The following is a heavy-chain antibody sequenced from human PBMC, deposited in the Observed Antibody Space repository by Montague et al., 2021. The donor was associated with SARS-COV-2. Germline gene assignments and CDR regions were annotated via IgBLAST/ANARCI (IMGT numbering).Heavy chain of an antibody. CDR3: ARDLRWRYGYGMYV. V-gene: IGHV6-1*01. D-gene: IGHD3-16*01. CDR1: GDSVSSDSAA. CDR2: TYYRSNWYN. J-gene: IGHJ6*02. Sequence: CAISGDSVSSDSAAWNWVRQSPSRGLEWLGRTYYRSNWYNDYAVSVKSRITIKSDTSKNQISLQLNSVTPEDTAVYYCARDLRWRYGYGMYVWGQGTTVTVSS.